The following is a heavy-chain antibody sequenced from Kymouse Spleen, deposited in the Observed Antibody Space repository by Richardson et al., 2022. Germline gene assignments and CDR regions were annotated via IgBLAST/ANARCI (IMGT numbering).Heavy chain of an antibody. V-gene: IGHV3-7*01. D-gene: IGHD6-6*01. J-gene: IGHJ6*02. CDR1: GFTFSSYW. CDR3: ARVSSSDYYYYGMDV. Sequence: EVQLVESGGGLVQPGGSLRLSCAASGFTFSSYWMSWVRQAPGKGLEWVANIKQDGSEKYYVDSVKGRFTISRDNAKNSLYLQMNSLRAEDTAVYYCARVSSSDYYYYGMDVWGQGTTVTVSS. CDR2: IKQDGSEK.